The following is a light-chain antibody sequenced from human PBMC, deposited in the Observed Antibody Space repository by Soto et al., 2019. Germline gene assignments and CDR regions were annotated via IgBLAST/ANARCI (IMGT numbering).Light chain of an antibody. Sequence: QSVLTQPRSVSASPGQSVTISCTGTSSDVGRYDYVSWYQQHPGKAPELIVYDVTERPSGVPDRFSGSKSGNTASLTISGLQAEDEADYSCCSFAGSYSYVFGTGTKATVL. V-gene: IGLV2-11*01. CDR3: CSFAGSYSYV. CDR2: DVT. J-gene: IGLJ1*01. CDR1: SSDVGRYDY.